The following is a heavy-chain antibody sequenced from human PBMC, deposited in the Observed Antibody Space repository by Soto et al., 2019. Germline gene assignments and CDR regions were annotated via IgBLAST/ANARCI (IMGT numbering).Heavy chain of an antibody. D-gene: IGHD6-6*01. J-gene: IGHJ6*02. Sequence: GESLKISCKGSGYSFTSYWIGWVRQMPGKGLEWMGIIYPGDSDIRYSPSFQGQVTISADRSISTAYLQWTSLKASDTAMYYCARRPVSSSGPYYYGMDVWGQGTTVTVSS. CDR2: IYPGDSDI. CDR3: ARRPVSSSGPYYYGMDV. V-gene: IGHV5-51*01. CDR1: GYSFTSYW.